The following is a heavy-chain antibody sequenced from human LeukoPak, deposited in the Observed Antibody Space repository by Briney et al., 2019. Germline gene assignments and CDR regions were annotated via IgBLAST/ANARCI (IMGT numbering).Heavy chain of an antibody. D-gene: IGHD5-12*01. J-gene: IGHJ4*02. CDR2: ISYDGSNI. CDR3: AREMATTDTFDY. Sequence: PGGSLRLSCAASGFNFNNYVMHWVRQAPGKGLEWVAVISYDGSNIYYADSVKGRFTISRDNSKNTLYLQMSSLRAEDTAVYYCAREMATTDTFDYWGQGTLVTVSS. CDR1: GFNFNNYV. V-gene: IGHV3-30-3*01.